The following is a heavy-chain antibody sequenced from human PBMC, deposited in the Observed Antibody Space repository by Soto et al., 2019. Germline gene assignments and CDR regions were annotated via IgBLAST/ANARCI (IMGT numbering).Heavy chain of an antibody. D-gene: IGHD1-26*01. CDR1: GYTFTSYG. V-gene: IGHV1-18*01. Sequence: QVQLVQSGAEVKKPGASVKVSCKASGYTFTSYGISWVRQAPGQGLEWMGWISAYNANTNYAQKLQGRVTMTTDTSTSTSYVELRSLRSDDTAVYFCAGDRLGATGDYWGQGTLVTVSS. CDR2: ISAYNANT. J-gene: IGHJ4*02. CDR3: AGDRLGATGDY.